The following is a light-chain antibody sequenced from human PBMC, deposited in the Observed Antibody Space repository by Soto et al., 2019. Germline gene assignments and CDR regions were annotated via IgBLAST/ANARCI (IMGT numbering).Light chain of an antibody. CDR1: QSVSSSY. CDR3: QQYGSSPSLT. V-gene: IGKV3-20*01. Sequence: ENVLSKSPGTLSLSQGERATLSCRASQSVSSSYLAWYQQKPGQAPRLLIYGASSRATGIPDRFSGSGSGTDFTLTISRLEPEDFAVYYCQQYGSSPSLTFGGGTKVDI. J-gene: IGKJ4*01. CDR2: GAS.